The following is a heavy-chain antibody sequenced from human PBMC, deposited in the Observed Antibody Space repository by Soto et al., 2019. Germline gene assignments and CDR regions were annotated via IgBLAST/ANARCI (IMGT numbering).Heavy chain of an antibody. D-gene: IGHD6-13*01. J-gene: IGHJ4*02. CDR3: VRFGGAAAGPGDY. CDR1: EVAFSSYE. V-gene: IGHV3-48*03. CDR2: ISSSGTTI. Sequence: GSLRLPCVSSEVAFSSYENNWGRQAPGKGLEWVSYISSSGTTIYYTDSVKGRFTISRDNAKKSLYLQMNSLRAEDTAVYYCVRFGGAAAGPGDYWGQGTLVTFS.